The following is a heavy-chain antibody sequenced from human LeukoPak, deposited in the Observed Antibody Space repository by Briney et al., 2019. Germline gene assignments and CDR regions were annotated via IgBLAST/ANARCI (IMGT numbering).Heavy chain of an antibody. J-gene: IGHJ4*02. CDR2: SYSGGSR. Sequence: GGSLRLSCAASGFTVSTDHMSWVRQAPGKGLEWVAASYSGGSRSYAESVKGRFTISRDNSQNTLYLQMNSLRAEDTAVYYCARVWELSFDYWGQGTLVTVSS. CDR3: ARVWELSFDY. CDR1: GFTVSTDH. V-gene: IGHV3-53*01. D-gene: IGHD1-26*01.